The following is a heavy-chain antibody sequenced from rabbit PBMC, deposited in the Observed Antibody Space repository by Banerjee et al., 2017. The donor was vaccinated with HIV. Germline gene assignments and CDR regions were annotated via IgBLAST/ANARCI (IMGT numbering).Heavy chain of an antibody. J-gene: IGHJ4*01. D-gene: IGHD4-1*01. CDR2: INTSTGNT. Sequence: QSLEESGGGLVKPEGSLTLSCTASGFSFSNKYVMCWVRQAPGKGLEWIACINTSTGNTVYASWAKGRFTISKTSSTTVTLQMTSLTAADTATYFCARGIRWLGWAAEYYFDLWGPGTLVTVS. CDR3: ARGIRWLGWAAEYYFDL. CDR1: GFSFSNKYV. V-gene: IGHV1S40*01.